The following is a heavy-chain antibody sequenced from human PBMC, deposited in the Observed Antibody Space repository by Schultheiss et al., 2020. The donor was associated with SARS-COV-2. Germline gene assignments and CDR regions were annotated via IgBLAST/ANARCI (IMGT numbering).Heavy chain of an antibody. J-gene: IGHJ4*02. CDR1: GFTFSSYA. Sequence: GGSLRLSCAASGFTFSSYAMSWVRQAPGKGLEWVSAISGSGGSTYYADSVKGRFTISRDNSKNTLYLQMNSLRAEDTAVYYCAKDLVPSASPGAPFDYWGQGTLVTVSS. V-gene: IGHV3-23*01. CDR2: ISGSGGST. D-gene: IGHD3-10*01. CDR3: AKDLVPSASPGAPFDY.